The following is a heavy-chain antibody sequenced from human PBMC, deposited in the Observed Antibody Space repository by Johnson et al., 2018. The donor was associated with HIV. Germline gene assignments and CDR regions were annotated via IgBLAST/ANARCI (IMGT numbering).Heavy chain of an antibody. CDR1: GFTFSSYW. J-gene: IGHJ3*02. Sequence: VQLVESGGGLVQPGGSLRLSCAASGFTFSSYWMSWVRQAPGKGLEWVANIKQDGSEKYYVDSVKGRFTISRDNAKNSLYLQMNTLSAEDTAVYFCARRARDNSTLLGGSLNAFDIWGQGTMVTVSS. CDR3: ARRARDNSTLLGGSLNAFDI. CDR2: IKQDGSEK. V-gene: IGHV3-7*01. D-gene: IGHD3-16*01.